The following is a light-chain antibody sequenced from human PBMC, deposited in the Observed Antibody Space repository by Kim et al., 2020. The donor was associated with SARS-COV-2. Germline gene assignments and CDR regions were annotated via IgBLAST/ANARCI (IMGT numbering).Light chain of an antibody. CDR3: QQYNSYSRT. V-gene: IGKV1-5*03. J-gene: IGKJ1*01. Sequence: DIQMTQSPSTLSASVGDRVTITCRASQSISNWLAWYQRKPGKAPKVLIYKASSLESGVPSRFSGSGSGTELTLTISSLQPDDFATYYCQQYNSYSRTFGQGTKVDIK. CDR2: KAS. CDR1: QSISNW.